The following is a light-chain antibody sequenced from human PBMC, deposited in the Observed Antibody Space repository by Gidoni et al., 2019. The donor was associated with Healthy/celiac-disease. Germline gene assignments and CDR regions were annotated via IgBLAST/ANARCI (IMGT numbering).Light chain of an antibody. V-gene: IGKV3-20*01. J-gene: IGKJ2*01. Sequence: EIVLTKSPGTLSLSPGERATLSCRASQSVSSNYLAWYQPKPGQAPRLLIYGASTRATGIPDRFSGSGSGTDFTLTISRLEPEDFAVYYCQQYGNSPPYTFXXXTKLEIK. CDR3: QQYGNSPPYT. CDR2: GAS. CDR1: QSVSSNY.